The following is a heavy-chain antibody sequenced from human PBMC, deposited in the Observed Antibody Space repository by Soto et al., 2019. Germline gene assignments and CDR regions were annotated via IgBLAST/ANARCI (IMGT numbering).Heavy chain of an antibody. CDR3: ARLPNYDDSSVAGGDFDI. Sequence: QVQLVQSGAEVKKPGSSVKVSCKASGGTFRRYAISWVRQAPGQGLEWMGGIIPIFGTANYAQTFQGRVTITADKSTSPAYMELSSLRSEDTAVYYCARLPNYDDSSVAGGDFDIWGQGTMVTVSS. J-gene: IGHJ3*02. CDR1: GGTFRRYA. D-gene: IGHD3-22*01. V-gene: IGHV1-69*06. CDR2: IIPIFGTA.